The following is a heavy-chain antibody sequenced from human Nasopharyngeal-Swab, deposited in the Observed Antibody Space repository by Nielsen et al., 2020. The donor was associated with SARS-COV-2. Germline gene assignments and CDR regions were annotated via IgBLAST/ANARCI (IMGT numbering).Heavy chain of an antibody. V-gene: IGHV3-21*04. J-gene: IGHJ4*02. D-gene: IGHD6-13*01. CDR2: ISSSSSYI. CDR1: GFTFSSYS. CDR3: ARVEGYSMGFPYFDY. Sequence: GESLKISCAASGFTFSSYSMNWVRQAPGKGLEWVSSISSSSSYIYYADSVKGRFTISGDNAKNSLYLQMNSLRAEDTAVYYCARVEGYSMGFPYFDYWGQGTLVTVSS.